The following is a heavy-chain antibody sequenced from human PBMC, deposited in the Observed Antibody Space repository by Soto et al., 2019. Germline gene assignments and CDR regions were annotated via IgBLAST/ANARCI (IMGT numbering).Heavy chain of an antibody. D-gene: IGHD2-15*01. CDR3: ARDPGAASFDF. CDR2: INTSNDNK. CDR1: GYTFTSYY. J-gene: IGHJ4*02. V-gene: IGHV1-18*04. Sequence: EASVKVSCKASGYTFTSYYMHWVRQAPGEGLEWVGWINTSNDNKLYAQKLQGRLTLTSDTSTSTAYMDLTTLRSDDTAVYFCARDPGAASFDFWAQGTLVTVSS.